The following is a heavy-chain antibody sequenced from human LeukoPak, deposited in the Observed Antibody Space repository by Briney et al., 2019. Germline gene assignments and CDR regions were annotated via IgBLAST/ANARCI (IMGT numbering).Heavy chain of an antibody. CDR3: ARLRPHDHYNYFLPYCYLDV. D-gene: IGHD2/OR15-2a*01. J-gene: IGHJ6*03. CDR1: GYSFSSDDY. V-gene: IGHV4-38-2*01. CDR2: ISGSGTT. Sequence: PSGSLSLSCAASGYSFSSDDYCGLLQAPRQGGVWWIGIISGSGTTYYDQSLKGRVTISVDKSRNPFYLKLSSLRAEDTAVYYCARLRPHDHYNYFLPYCYLDVWGKGTTVIVS.